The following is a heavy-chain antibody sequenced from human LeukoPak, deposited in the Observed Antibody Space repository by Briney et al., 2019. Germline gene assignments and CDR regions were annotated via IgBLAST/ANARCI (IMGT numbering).Heavy chain of an antibody. Sequence: GGSLRLSCAASGFTFSSYWMHWVRQVPGKGLLWVARINTDGSATNYADSVRGRFTISRDNAKNTLYLQMNSLRAEDAAVYYCAREPFEVFSYWGQGTLVTVSS. V-gene: IGHV3-74*01. J-gene: IGHJ4*02. CDR3: AREPFEVFSY. CDR2: INTDGSAT. D-gene: IGHD3-3*01. CDR1: GFTFSSYW.